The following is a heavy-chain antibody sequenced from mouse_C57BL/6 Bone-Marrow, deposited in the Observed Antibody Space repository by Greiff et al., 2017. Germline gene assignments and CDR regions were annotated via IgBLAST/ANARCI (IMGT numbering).Heavy chain of an antibody. V-gene: IGHV1-53*01. CDR3: ARPLLYYGSSYWFAY. J-gene: IGHJ3*01. CDR2: INPSNGGT. CDR1: GYTFTSYW. Sequence: QVHVKQSGTELVKPGASVKLSCKASGYTFTSYWMHWVKQRPGQGLEWIGNINPSNGGTNYNEKFKSKATLTVDKSSSTAYMQLSSLTSEDSAVYYCARPLLYYGSSYWFAYWGQGTLVTVSA. D-gene: IGHD1-1*01.